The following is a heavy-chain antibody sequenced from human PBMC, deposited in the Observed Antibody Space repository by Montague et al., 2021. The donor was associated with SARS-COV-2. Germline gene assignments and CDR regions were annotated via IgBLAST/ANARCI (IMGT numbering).Heavy chain of an antibody. Sequence: SLRLSCAASGFDFSSYYMHWVRQAPDKGLECVAVISYHGRKKHFAESVKGRFTVSRDNSKNTLYLQMNSLRTEDTAVYFCSREHGDMFATYGMDVWGQGTLVTVSS. CDR2: ISYHGRKK. J-gene: IGHJ6*02. CDR1: GFDFSSYY. D-gene: IGHD5-12*01. CDR3: SREHGDMFATYGMDV. V-gene: IGHV3-30*04.